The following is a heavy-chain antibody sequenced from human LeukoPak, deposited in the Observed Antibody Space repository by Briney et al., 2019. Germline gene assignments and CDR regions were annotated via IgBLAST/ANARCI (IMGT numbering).Heavy chain of an antibody. CDR2: IYSSGST. CDR3: ARSDGYGLVGI. J-gene: IGHJ3*02. D-gene: IGHD5-18*01. CDR1: GASINSGSNY. Sequence: SETLSLTCRVSGASINSGSNYWGWIRQPLGKTLEWIGSIYSSGSTYYNPSLKSRVIIMIDTPKNHFSLTLSSVTAADTAVYYCARSDGYGLVGIWGQGTMVTVSS. V-gene: IGHV4-39*07.